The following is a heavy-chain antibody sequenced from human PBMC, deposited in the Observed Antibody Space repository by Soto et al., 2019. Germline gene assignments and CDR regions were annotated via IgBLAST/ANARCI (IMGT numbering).Heavy chain of an antibody. V-gene: IGHV4-38-2*01. CDR3: ARYSSNWFQTEGMDV. CDR1: GYSISSGYY. J-gene: IGHJ6*02. D-gene: IGHD6-13*01. CDR2: IYHSGRT. Sequence: SETLSLTCAVSGYSISSGYYWGWIRQPPGKGLEWIGSIYHSGRTYYNPSLKSRVTMSVDTSKKQFSLKLTSVTAADTAVYYCARYSSNWFQTEGMDVWGQGTTVTVS.